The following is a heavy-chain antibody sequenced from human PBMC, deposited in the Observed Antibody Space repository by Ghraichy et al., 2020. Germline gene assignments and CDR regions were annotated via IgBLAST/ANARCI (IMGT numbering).Heavy chain of an antibody. J-gene: IGHJ6*03. CDR2: FYHSGST. D-gene: IGHD4-11*01. V-gene: IGHV4-38-2*01. Sequence: ESLNISCAVSGYSISSGYYWGWIRQPPGKGPEWIGSFYHSGSTYYNPSLKSRVTISVDTSKNQFSLKVSSVTAADTAVYYCARQSLQYYMDVWGKGTTVTVSS. CDR3: ARQSLQYYMDV. CDR1: GYSISSGYY.